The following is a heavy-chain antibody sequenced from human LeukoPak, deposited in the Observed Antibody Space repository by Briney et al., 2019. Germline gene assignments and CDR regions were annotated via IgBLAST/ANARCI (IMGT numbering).Heavy chain of an antibody. CDR2: IYYSGST. CDR3: ARHYGAAMGEFDY. Sequence: SETLSLTCTVSGGSISSYCWSWIRQPPGKGLEWIGYIYYSGSTNYNPSLKSRVTISVDTSKNQFSLKLSSVTAADTAVYYCARHYGAAMGEFDYWGQGTLVTVSS. CDR1: GGSISSYC. J-gene: IGHJ4*02. D-gene: IGHD2-2*01. V-gene: IGHV4-59*08.